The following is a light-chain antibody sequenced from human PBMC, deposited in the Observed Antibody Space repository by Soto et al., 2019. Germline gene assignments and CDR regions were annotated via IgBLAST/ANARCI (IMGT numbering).Light chain of an antibody. CDR2: DVT. J-gene: IGLJ1*01. CDR3: CSYAGSYTFDV. CDR1: SSDVGGYNY. V-gene: IGLV2-11*01. Sequence: QSVLTQPRSVSGSPGQSVTISCTGTSSDVGGYNYVSWYQQHPGKAPKLMIYDVTKRPSGVPDRFSDSKSGNTASLTISGLQAEDEADYYCCSYAGSYTFDVFGTGTKVTVL.